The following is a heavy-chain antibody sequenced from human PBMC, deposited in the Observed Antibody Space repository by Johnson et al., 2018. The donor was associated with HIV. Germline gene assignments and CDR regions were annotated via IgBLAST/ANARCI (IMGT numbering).Heavy chain of an antibody. V-gene: IGHV3-7*01. Sequence: MLLVESGGGLVQPGGSLRPSCAASGFTFSSYWMSWVRHAPGHGLEWVANIKQDGSEKYYVDSVKGRFTISRDNSKNTLYLQMGSLRAEDMAVYYCARDITMVRGAMGAFDIWGQGTMVTVSS. J-gene: IGHJ3*02. CDR2: IKQDGSEK. CDR1: GFTFSSYW. D-gene: IGHD3-10*01. CDR3: ARDITMVRGAMGAFDI.